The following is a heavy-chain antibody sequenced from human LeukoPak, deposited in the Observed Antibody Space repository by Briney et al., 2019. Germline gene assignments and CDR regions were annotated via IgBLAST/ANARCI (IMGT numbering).Heavy chain of an antibody. CDR1: GYTLTELS. D-gene: IGHD2-2*01. CDR3: ATGVPHPGHIVVVPAAMDY. Sequence: ASVKVSCKVSGYTLTELSMHWVRQAPGKGLEWMGGFDPEDGETIYAQKFQGRVTMTEDTSTDTAYMELSSLRSEDTAVYYCATGVPHPGHIVVVPAAMDYWGQGTLVTVSS. J-gene: IGHJ4*02. CDR2: FDPEDGET. V-gene: IGHV1-24*01.